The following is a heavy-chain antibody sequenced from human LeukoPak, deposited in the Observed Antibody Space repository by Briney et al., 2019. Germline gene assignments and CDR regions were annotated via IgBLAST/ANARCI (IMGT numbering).Heavy chain of an antibody. V-gene: IGHV4-34*01. CDR1: GGSFSGYD. CDR2: VNPSGNT. D-gene: IGHD1-26*01. Sequence: PSETLSLTCAVYGGSFSGYDWHWIRQPPGKGLEWIGEVNPSGNTNYNPSLKSRVTISVDTSKNQFSLNLSSVTAADTAVYYCARGVFDGSYFACWGQGTLVTVSS. CDR3: ARGVFDGSYFAC. J-gene: IGHJ4*02.